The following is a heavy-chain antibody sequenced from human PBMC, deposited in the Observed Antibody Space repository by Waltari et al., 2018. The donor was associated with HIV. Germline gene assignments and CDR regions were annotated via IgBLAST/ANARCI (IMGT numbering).Heavy chain of an antibody. CDR2: ISYDGTHI. CDR3: ARAYNWNIRSPGFCDF. D-gene: IGHD1-20*01. V-gene: IGHV3-30*04. Sequence: QVQLVDAGGGVVPPGRSLILSCAASGFTFNRYALHWVRQAPGKGVEWWAVISYDGTHIFYAASVRGRFTISRYDSKNTLELQMHSLTPADTAVYYCARAYNWNIRSPGFCDFWGQGTLVTVSS. J-gene: IGHJ4*02. CDR1: GFTFNRYA.